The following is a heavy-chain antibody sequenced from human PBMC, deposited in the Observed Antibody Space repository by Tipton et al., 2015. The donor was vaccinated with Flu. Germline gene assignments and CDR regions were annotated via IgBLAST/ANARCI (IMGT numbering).Heavy chain of an antibody. D-gene: IGHD3-9*01. CDR2: LSGSGSSI. J-gene: IGHJ6*02. CDR1: GLTFSNYA. Sequence: SLRLSCVASGLTFSNYAMSWVRQAPGKGLEWVAGLSGSGSSIYYADSVKGRFTISRDNSKNMLYVQMNSLRAEDTAVYYCVKAKNYDIVAAYYGMDVWGQGTTVTVSS. V-gene: IGHV3-23*01. CDR3: VKAKNYDIVAAYYGMDV.